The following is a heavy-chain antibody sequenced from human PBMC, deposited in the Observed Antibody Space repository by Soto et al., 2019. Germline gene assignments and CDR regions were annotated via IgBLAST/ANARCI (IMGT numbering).Heavy chain of an antibody. CDR3: ARARGLRYFDWLLIRKYNWFDP. CDR1: GGSFSGYY. V-gene: IGHV4-59*01. J-gene: IGHJ5*02. D-gene: IGHD3-9*01. CDR2: IYYSGST. Sequence: PSETLSLTCAVYGGSFSGYYWSWIRQPPGKGLEWIWYIYYSGSTNYNPSFKSRVTISVDTSKNQFSLKLSSVTAADTAVYYCARARGLRYFDWLLIRKYNWFDPWGQGTLVTVSS.